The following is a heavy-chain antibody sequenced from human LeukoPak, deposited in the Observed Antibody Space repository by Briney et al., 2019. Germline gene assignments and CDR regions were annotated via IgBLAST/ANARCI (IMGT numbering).Heavy chain of an antibody. D-gene: IGHD2-2*02. CDR3: ARGGYCSSAFCYMYAMDV. CDR2: IYQSEST. CDR1: GDSISSGGYS. V-gene: IGHV4-30-2*01. J-gene: IGHJ6*04. Sequence: SQTLSLTCAVSGDSISSGGYSWSWIRQPPGKGLEWIGYIYQSESTYYNPSLKSRVTISIDRSKNQFSLKLSSVTAADTAVYFCARGGYCSSAFCYMYAMDVWGKGTTVTVSS.